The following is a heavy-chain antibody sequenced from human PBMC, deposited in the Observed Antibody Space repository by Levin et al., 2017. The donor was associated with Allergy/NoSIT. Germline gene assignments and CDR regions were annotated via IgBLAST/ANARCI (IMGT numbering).Heavy chain of an antibody. Sequence: ASVKVSCKASGYTFTNYYIHWVRQAPGQGLEWMGIINPNGGSTTYAQKFQGRVTMTRDTSTNTLYLEMSSLRSEDTALYYCARNPDYSRSMAPFDHWGQGTLVTVSS. CDR1: GYTFTNYY. J-gene: IGHJ4*02. D-gene: IGHD6-13*01. V-gene: IGHV1-46*01. CDR2: INPNGGST. CDR3: ARNPDYSRSMAPFDH.